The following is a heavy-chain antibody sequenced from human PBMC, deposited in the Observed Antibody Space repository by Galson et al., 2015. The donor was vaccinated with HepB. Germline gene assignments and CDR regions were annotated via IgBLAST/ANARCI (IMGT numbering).Heavy chain of an antibody. CDR1: GYTFTVYY. Sequence: SVKVSCKASGYTFTVYYMHWVRQAPGQGLEWMGWINPNSGGTNYAQKFQGRVTMTRDTSISTAYMELSSLRSGDTAIYYCARVRDDYDRSLRIWGQGTLVTVSS. CDR2: INPNSGGT. CDR3: ARVRDDYDRSLRI. D-gene: IGHD5-24*01. V-gene: IGHV1-2*02. J-gene: IGHJ3*02.